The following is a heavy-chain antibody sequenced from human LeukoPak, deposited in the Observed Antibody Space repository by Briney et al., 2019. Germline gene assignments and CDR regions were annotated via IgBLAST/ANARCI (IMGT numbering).Heavy chain of an antibody. V-gene: IGHV4-34*01. CDR1: GGSFSGYY. CDR2: INHSGST. J-gene: IGHJ4*02. Sequence: NSSETLSLTCAVYGGSFSGYYWSWIRQPPGKGLEWIGEINHSGSTNYNPSLKSRVTISVDTSKNQFSLKLSSVTAADTAVYYCARGPYYDSSGYYYVGFGYWGQGTLVTVSS. D-gene: IGHD3-22*01. CDR3: ARGPYYDSSGYYYVGFGY.